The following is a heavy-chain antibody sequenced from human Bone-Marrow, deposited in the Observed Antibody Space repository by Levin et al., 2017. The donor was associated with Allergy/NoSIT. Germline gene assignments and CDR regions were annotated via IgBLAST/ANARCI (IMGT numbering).Heavy chain of an antibody. J-gene: IGHJ1*01. CDR2: VKSKTDGGTT. D-gene: IGHD1-26*01. V-gene: IGHV3-15*05. CDR3: TTGTGPTRYLQH. Sequence: TGGSLRLSCAASGFSFSDAWMTWVRQAPGKGLEWVGRVKSKTDGGTTEYAAPMKGRFTISRDDSKNTLYLQMNSLKTEDTALYHCTTGTGPTRYLQHWGQGTLVTVSS. CDR1: GFSFSDAW.